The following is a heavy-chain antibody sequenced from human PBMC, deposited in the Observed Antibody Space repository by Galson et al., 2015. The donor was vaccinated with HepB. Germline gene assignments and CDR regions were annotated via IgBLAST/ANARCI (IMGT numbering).Heavy chain of an antibody. D-gene: IGHD6-19*01. CDR3: AKESSGYYYFDS. CDR2: LGASGVNK. CDR1: GFTFTRHS. V-gene: IGHV3-23*01. J-gene: IGHJ4*02. Sequence: SLRLSCAASGFTFTRHSMAWVRQAPGKELEWVSTLGASGVNKLYADSVKGRFTISRDDSENTLYLQVDSLRAADTAVYFCAKESSGYYYFDSWGQGTLVTVSS.